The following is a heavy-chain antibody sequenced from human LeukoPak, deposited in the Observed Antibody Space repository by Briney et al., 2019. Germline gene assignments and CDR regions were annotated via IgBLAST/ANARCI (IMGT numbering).Heavy chain of an antibody. D-gene: IGHD3-22*01. CDR1: GFTFSTYS. CDR2: ITSSSTYI. V-gene: IGHV3-21*01. Sequence: KPGGSLRLSCSASGFTFSTYSMNWVRQAPGKGLEWVSAITSSSTYIYYADSVRGRFAISRDNSKNSLYLQMNSVTVEDTAVYYCARNKMYYYDTSGFYFFDSWGQGTLVTVSS. CDR3: ARNKMYYYDTSGFYFFDS. J-gene: IGHJ4*02.